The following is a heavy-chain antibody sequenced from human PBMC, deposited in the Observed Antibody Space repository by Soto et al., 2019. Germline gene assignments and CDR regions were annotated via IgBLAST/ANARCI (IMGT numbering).Heavy chain of an antibody. CDR2: IIPILGIA. V-gene: IGHV1-69*04. J-gene: IGHJ4*02. CDR3: ARDSSGYDFHYFDY. Sequence: ASVKVSCKASGGTFSSYTISWVRQAPGQGLEWMGRIIPILGIANYAQKFQGRVTITADKSTSTAYMELSSLRSEDTAVYYYARDSSGYDFHYFDYWGQGTLVTVSS. D-gene: IGHD5-12*01. CDR1: GGTFSSYT.